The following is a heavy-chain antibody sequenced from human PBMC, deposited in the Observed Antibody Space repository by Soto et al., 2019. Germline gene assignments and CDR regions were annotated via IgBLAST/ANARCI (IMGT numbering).Heavy chain of an antibody. D-gene: IGHD3-10*01. CDR1: GATFNFYS. CDR2: VNPIVSMS. CDR3: ATSYGSGYRAFDY. V-gene: IGHV1-69*04. Sequence: QVQLVQSGAEVKRPGSSVKVSCKASGATFNFYSINWVRQAPGLGLEWMGRVNPIVSMSNYAQRVQGRVTRTADKYTSTAEMELSGLRSEDTAIYYCATSYGSGYRAFDYWGQGALVTVSS. J-gene: IGHJ4*02.